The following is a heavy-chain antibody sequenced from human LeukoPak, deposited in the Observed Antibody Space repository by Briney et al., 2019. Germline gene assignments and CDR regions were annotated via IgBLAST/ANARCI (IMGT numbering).Heavy chain of an antibody. J-gene: IGHJ3*02. CDR2: INHSGST. Sequence: SETLSLTCAVYGGSFSGYYWSWIRQPPGKGLEWIGEINHSGSTNYNPSLKSRVTISVDTSKNQFSLKLSSVTAADTAVYYCARLGILTGYYLRRGAFDIWGQGTMVTVSS. V-gene: IGHV4-34*01. CDR1: GGSFSGYY. D-gene: IGHD3-9*01. CDR3: ARLGILTGYYLRRGAFDI.